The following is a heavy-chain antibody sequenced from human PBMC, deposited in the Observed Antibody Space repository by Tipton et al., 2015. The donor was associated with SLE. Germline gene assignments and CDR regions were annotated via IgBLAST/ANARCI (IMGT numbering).Heavy chain of an antibody. CDR1: GGSISSGGYS. V-gene: IGHV4-30-2*01. CDR3: ARVRGSSWLSFAFDI. J-gene: IGHJ3*02. Sequence: TLSLTCAVSGGSISSGGYSWSWIRQPPGKGLEWIGYIYHSGSTYYNPSLKSRVTISVDTSKNQFSLKLSSVTAADTAVYYCARVRGSSWLSFAFDIWGQGTMVTVSS. D-gene: IGHD6-13*01. CDR2: IYHSGST.